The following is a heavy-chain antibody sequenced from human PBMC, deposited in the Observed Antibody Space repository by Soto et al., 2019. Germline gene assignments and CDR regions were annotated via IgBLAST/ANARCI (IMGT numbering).Heavy chain of an antibody. CDR1: GFSLRSYG. D-gene: IGHD4-17*01. J-gene: IGHJ6*02. CDR2: IWYDGSNK. CDR3: ARDFGLATVTTIHYYYYGMDV. Sequence: PCWSLRLACAACGFSLRSYGMHWVRQAPGKGLEWVAVIWYDGSNKYYADSVKGRFTISRDNSKNTLYLQMNSLRAEDTAVYYCARDFGLATVTTIHYYYYGMDVWGQGTTVTVSS. V-gene: IGHV3-33*01.